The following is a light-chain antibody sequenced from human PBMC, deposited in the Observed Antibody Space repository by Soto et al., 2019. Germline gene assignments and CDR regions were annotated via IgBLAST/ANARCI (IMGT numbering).Light chain of an antibody. CDR3: QQYATSARLT. J-gene: IGKJ3*01. Sequence: EIVLTQSPGTLSWSLGERATLSCRASQSVSQYLAWYQQKPGQAPRLLIYGASSRANGIPDRFSGSGSGTDFTLTINGLEPEDFAVYYCQQYATSARLTFGPGTNVVI. V-gene: IGKV3-20*01. CDR2: GAS. CDR1: QSVSQY.